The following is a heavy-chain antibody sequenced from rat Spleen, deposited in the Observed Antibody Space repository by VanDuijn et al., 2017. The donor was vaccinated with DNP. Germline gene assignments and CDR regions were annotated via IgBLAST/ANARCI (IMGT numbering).Heavy chain of an antibody. J-gene: IGHJ3*01. Sequence: EVQLVESGGGLVQPGRSMKLSCVASGLTFSYSDLAWVRQAPTGGLEWVASIDSSGGSTYYRDSVKGRFTISRDNAKDTQYLQMDSLRSEDTATYYCATGVYGGYEDWFAYWGQGTLVTVSS. CDR2: IDSSGGST. CDR3: ATGVYGGYEDWFAY. D-gene: IGHD1-11*01. V-gene: IGHV5S13*01. CDR1: GLTFSYSD.